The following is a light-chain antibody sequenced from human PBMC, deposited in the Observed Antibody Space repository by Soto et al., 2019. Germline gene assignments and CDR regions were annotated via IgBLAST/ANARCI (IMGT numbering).Light chain of an antibody. CDR2: EGS. V-gene: IGLV2-23*01. Sequence: QSALTQPASVSGSPGQSITISCTGTSSDVGSYNLVSWYQQHPGKAPKLMIYEGSKRPSGVSIRFSGSKSGNTASLTISGLQAEDQADYYCCSYADSSPVVFGGGTQLTVL. J-gene: IGLJ2*01. CDR3: CSYADSSPVV. CDR1: SSDVGSYNL.